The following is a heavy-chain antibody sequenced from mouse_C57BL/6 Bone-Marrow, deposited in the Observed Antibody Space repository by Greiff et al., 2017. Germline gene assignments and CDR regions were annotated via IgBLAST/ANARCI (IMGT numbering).Heavy chain of an antibody. V-gene: IGHV5-6*01. CDR3: ARPLIYYDYDVGY. Sequence: EVQGVESGGDLVKPGGSLKLSCAASGFTFSSYGMSWVRQTPDKRLEWVATISSGGSYTYYPDSVKGRFTISRDNAKNTLYLQMSSLKSEDTAMYYCARPLIYYDYDVGYWGQGTTLTVSS. J-gene: IGHJ2*01. CDR2: ISSGGSYT. D-gene: IGHD2-4*01. CDR1: GFTFSSYG.